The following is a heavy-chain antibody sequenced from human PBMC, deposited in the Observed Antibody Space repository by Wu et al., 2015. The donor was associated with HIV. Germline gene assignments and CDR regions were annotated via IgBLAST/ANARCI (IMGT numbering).Heavy chain of an antibody. J-gene: IGHJ6*03. Sequence: QVQLVQSGAEVKKPGASVKVSCKASGYTFTSYGISWVRQAPGQGLEWMGWISAYNGNTNYAQKLQGRVTMTTDTSTSTAYMELRSLRSDDTAVYYCARVAIQSLRWGQNTYYMDVVGQTGPRSTVSS. CDR1: GYTFTSYG. D-gene: IGHD3-16*01. CDR3: ARVAIQSLRWGQNTYYMDV. V-gene: IGHV1-18*01. CDR2: ISAYNGNT.